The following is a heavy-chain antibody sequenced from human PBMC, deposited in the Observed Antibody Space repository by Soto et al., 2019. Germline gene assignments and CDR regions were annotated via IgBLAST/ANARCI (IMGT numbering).Heavy chain of an antibody. CDR3: AKVTVPHRIAAHADY. J-gene: IGHJ4*02. Sequence: GRSLRLSCAASGFTLSSYAMSWVRQAPGKGLEWVSAISGSGGGTYYADSVKGRFTISRDNSKNTLYLQMNSLRAEDTAVYYCAKVTVPHRIAAHADYWGQGTLVTVSS. CDR1: GFTLSSYA. V-gene: IGHV3-23*01. D-gene: IGHD6-6*01. CDR2: ISGSGGGT.